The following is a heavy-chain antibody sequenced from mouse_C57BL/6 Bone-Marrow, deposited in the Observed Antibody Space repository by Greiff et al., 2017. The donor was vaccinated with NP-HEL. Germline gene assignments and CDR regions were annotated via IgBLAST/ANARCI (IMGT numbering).Heavy chain of an antibody. CDR2: LNPNYGTT. CDR1: GYSFPDYH. D-gene: IGHD2-4*01. CDR3: ARGRLRGNWYFDV. J-gene: IGHJ1*03. Sequence: EVQLQQSGPELVKPGASVKISCKASGYSFPDYHMNWVKQSAGKSLEWIGVLNPNYGTTSYNQKFKGKATLTVDQSSSTAYMQLNSLTSEDSAVYYCARGRLRGNWYFDVWGTGTTVTVSS. V-gene: IGHV1-39*01.